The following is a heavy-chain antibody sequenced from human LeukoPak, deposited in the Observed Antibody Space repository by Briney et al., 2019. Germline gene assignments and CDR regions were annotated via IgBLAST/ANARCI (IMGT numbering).Heavy chain of an antibody. V-gene: IGHV4-59*08. CDR2: MYYSGNI. J-gene: IGHJ5*02. Sequence: PSETLSLTCTVSGVSISTYYWSWIRQPPGKGLEWIGYMYYSGNINYNPSLKSRVTLSVDTSKNQFSLRLSSVTAADTAVYYCARFFTRRFDPWGQGTLDTVSS. CDR1: GVSISTYY. CDR3: ARFFTRRFDP.